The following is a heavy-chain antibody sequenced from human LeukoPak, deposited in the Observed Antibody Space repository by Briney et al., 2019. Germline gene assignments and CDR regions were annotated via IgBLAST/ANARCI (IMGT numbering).Heavy chain of an antibody. CDR1: GGSISSYY. Sequence: SETLSLTCTVSGGSISSYYWSWIRQPPGKGLEWIGEIYHSGSTNNNPSLKSRVTISVDTSTNQFSLKLSSVTAAATAVYYCARLKGVLGAFDIWGQGKMVTVSS. V-gene: IGHV4-59*08. CDR3: ARLKGVLGAFDI. D-gene: IGHD2-8*01. CDR2: IYHSGST. J-gene: IGHJ3*02.